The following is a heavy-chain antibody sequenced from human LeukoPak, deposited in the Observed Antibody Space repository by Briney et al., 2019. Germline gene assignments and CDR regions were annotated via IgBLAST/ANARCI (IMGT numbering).Heavy chain of an antibody. J-gene: IGHJ4*02. CDR1: GFTFSRYA. CDR3: ASDRTYGDPTQGRSGEIDY. Sequence: PGRSLRLSCAASGFTFSRYAMHWVRQAPGKGLEWVAVIWYDGSNKYYADSVKGRFTISRDNSKNMLYLQMNSLRAEDTAVYYCASDRTYGDPTQGRSGEIDYWGQGTLVTVSS. D-gene: IGHD4-17*01. CDR2: IWYDGSNK. V-gene: IGHV3-33*01.